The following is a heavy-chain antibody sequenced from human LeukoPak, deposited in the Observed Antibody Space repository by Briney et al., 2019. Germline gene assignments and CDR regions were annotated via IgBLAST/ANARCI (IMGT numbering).Heavy chain of an antibody. CDR3: ARDRTSRQGYSYGYEDY. D-gene: IGHD5-18*01. CDR2: IKQDGSEK. CDR1: GFTFSSDW. J-gene: IGHJ4*02. V-gene: IGHV3-7*01. Sequence: PGGSLRLSCAASGFTFSSDWMSSVRQAPGKGLEWVANIKQDGSEKDYVDSVKGRFTISRDNSKNSLYLQMNSLRAEDTAVYYCARDRTSRQGYSYGYEDYWGQGTLVTVSS.